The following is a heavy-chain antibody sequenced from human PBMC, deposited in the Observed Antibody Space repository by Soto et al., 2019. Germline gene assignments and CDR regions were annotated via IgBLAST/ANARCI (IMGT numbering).Heavy chain of an antibody. Sequence: QVHLVESGGGVVQPGGSLRLSCAASGFTFSVFGMHWVRQAPGTGPEWVAVISHDGNSKHYADSVKGRVSISRENTRKAVSLLRDRLTPEDTGLSYCATTIILPPSEDSRGRGASIDLWAQGTLAT. D-gene: IGHD5-12*01. CDR3: ATTIILPPSEDSRGRGASIDL. CDR2: ISHDGNSK. V-gene: IGHV3-30*03. J-gene: IGHJ4*02. CDR1: GFTFSVFG.